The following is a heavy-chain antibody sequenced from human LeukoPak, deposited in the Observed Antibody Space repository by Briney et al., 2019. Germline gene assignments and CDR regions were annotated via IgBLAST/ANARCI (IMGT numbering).Heavy chain of an antibody. CDR3: ARAVPAPGTPENAFDI. J-gene: IGHJ3*02. V-gene: IGHV3-30*04. Sequence: GGSLRLSCAASGFKFDNYAMHWVRQAPGEGLEWVAVISRDGTLQYYADSVKGRLTISRDNSQSTLYLHMNSLSTEDTALYYCARAVPAPGTPENAFDIWGQGTMVTVSS. CDR1: GFKFDNYA. CDR2: ISRDGTLQ. D-gene: IGHD6-13*01.